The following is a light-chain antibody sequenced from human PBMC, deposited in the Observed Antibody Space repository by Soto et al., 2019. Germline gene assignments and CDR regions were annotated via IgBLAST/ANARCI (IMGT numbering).Light chain of an antibody. CDR1: QSISDA. CDR2: GAS. CDR3: QQYNNWPYS. J-gene: IGKJ2*03. Sequence: EIVMTQSPATLSVSPGGGATLSCMASQSISDALAWYQQKPGQAPRLLIYGASTRAPGFPARFSGSGSGTDFTLTISSLQSEDFAVYYCQQYNNWPYSFAQGTKVDIK. V-gene: IGKV3-15*01.